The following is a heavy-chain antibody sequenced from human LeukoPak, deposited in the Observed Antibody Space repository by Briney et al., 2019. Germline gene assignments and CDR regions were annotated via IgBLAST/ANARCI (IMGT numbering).Heavy chain of an antibody. D-gene: IGHD2-15*01. CDR1: GFTFSSYA. CDR3: ARDGGWAGYCSGGICYVDY. V-gene: IGHV3-21*01. J-gene: IGHJ4*02. Sequence: GRSLRLSCAASGFTFSSYAMNWVRQAPGKGLEWVASISSRNTYIYYADSVKGRFTISRDNARNSLDLQMNSLRAEDTAVYFCARDGGWAGYCSGGICYVDYWGQGTLVTVSS. CDR2: ISSRNTYI.